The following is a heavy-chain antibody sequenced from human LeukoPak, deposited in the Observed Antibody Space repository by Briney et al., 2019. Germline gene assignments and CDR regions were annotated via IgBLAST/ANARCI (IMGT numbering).Heavy chain of an antibody. V-gene: IGHV3-23*01. CDR2: ISGSGGRGTT. CDR3: AKDIAASGLPRIFDF. Sequence: GGSLRLSCAASGFTFSSYAMHWVRQAPGKGLEWVSAISGSGGRGTTYYADSAKGRFTISRDNAKNTMYLQMNSLSVEDTAVYYCAKDIAASGLPRIFDFWGQGTLVTVSS. CDR1: GFTFSSYA. D-gene: IGHD6-13*01. J-gene: IGHJ4*02.